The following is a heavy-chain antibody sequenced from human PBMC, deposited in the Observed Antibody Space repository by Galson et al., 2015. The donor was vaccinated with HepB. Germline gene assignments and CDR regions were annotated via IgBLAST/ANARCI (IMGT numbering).Heavy chain of an antibody. CDR1: GFSLSTSGVG. CDR2: IYWNDDK. D-gene: IGHD2-21*02. V-gene: IGHV2-5*01. CDR3: AHSLGSLSDGCGGDCYANWFDP. Sequence: PALVKPTQTLTLARTFSGFSLSTSGVGVGWIRQPPGKALEWLATIYWNDDKRYRPSLKSRLTITKDTSKNQVVLTMTNRDPVDTATYYCAHSLGSLSDGCGGDCYANWFDPWGQGTLVTVSS. J-gene: IGHJ5*02.